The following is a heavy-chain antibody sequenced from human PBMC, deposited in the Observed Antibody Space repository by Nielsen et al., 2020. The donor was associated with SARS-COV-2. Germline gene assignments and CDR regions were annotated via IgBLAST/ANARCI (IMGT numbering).Heavy chain of an antibody. CDR3: RGGLATFDI. Sequence: GGSLRLSCAASGFTFSDYYMNWIRQAPGKGLEWVSHMSSSGGTVYYADPVNGRFTISRDNAKNSIYLQVNSLRAEDTAVYYCRGGLATFDIWGQGTLVTVSS. D-gene: IGHD3-16*01. V-gene: IGHV3-11*01. CDR1: GFTFSDYY. CDR2: MSSSGGTV. J-gene: IGHJ3*02.